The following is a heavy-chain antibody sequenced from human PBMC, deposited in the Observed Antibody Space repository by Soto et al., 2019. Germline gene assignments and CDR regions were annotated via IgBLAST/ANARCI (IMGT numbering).Heavy chain of an antibody. J-gene: IGHJ4*02. V-gene: IGHV3-15*01. D-gene: IGHD2-21*01. CDR2: IKSNTDGGTT. CDR1: GFAFSNAW. CDR3: ATDSPAYCGGDCFLNDY. Sequence: EVQLVESGGGLVKPGGSLRLSCAASGFAFSNAWMHWVRQDPGKGLEWVGRIKSNTDGGTTDYAAPVQGRFTISRDDSKDVLYLQMHSLKTEDTAVYFCATDSPAYCGGDCFLNDYWGQGTLVTVSS.